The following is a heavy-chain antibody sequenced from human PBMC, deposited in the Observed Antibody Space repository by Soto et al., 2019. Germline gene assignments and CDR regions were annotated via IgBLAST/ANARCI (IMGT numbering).Heavy chain of an antibody. V-gene: IGHV3-15*01. D-gene: IGHD6-6*01. CDR1: GFTFSNAW. J-gene: IGHJ4*02. Sequence: GSLRLSCAASGFTFSNAWMSWVRQAPGKGLEWVGRIKSKTDGGTTDYAAPVKGRFTISRDDSKTTLYLQMNSLKTEDTAVYYCTTDVIAALSFDYWGQGTLVTVSS. CDR2: IKSKTDGGTT. CDR3: TTDVIAALSFDY.